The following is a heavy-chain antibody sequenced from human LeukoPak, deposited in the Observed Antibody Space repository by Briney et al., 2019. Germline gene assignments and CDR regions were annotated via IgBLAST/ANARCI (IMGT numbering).Heavy chain of an antibody. Sequence: ASVKVSCKASVYTFSSYYMHWVRQAPGQGLEWMGIINPSGGSTTYAQKFQGRVTMTRDTSTSTVYMDLSSLRSEDTAVYYCARGPYDFWSGYSRDYFDYWGQGTLVTVSS. D-gene: IGHD3-3*01. V-gene: IGHV1-46*01. CDR1: VYTFSSYY. CDR2: INPSGGST. J-gene: IGHJ4*02. CDR3: ARGPYDFWSGYSRDYFDY.